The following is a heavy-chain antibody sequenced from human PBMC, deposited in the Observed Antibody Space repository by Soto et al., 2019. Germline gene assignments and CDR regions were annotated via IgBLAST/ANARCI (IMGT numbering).Heavy chain of an antibody. Sequence: QVQLVQSGAEVKKPGSSVKVSCKASGGTFSTYALSWVRQAPGQGLEWMGGFIPMFGRADYAQKFQGRVTMNADGSTGTAYMDLISLTSEDTAVYYCARVQGGGSYFYYGMDVWGQGTTVIVSS. CDR1: GGTFSTYA. D-gene: IGHD3-16*01. J-gene: IGHJ6*02. V-gene: IGHV1-69*12. CDR3: ARVQGGGSYFYYGMDV. CDR2: FIPMFGRA.